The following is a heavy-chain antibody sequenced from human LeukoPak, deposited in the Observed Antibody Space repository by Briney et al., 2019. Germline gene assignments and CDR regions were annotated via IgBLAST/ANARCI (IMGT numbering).Heavy chain of an antibody. CDR3: ARSIAAAGDYFDY. CDR2: IYYSGST. CDR1: GGSISSSSYY. D-gene: IGHD6-13*01. Sequence: SETLSLTCTVSGGSISSSSYYWGWIRQPPGKGLEWIGSIYYSGSTYYNPSLKSRVTISVDKSKNQFSLKLSSVTAADTAVYYCARSIAAAGDYFDYWGQGTLVTVSS. V-gene: IGHV4-39*07. J-gene: IGHJ4*02.